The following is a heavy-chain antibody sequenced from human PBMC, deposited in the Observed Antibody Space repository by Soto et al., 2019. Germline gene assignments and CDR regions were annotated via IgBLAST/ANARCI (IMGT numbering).Heavy chain of an antibody. V-gene: IGHV4-59*01. J-gene: IGHJ4*02. CDR2: IYYLGST. Sequence: PSETLSLTCSVSGVSMSEYFWGWIRQSPGKGLEWIGYIYYLGSTDYNPSLKSRVTISVDTSKRQFSLRLTSVTAADTAVYYCARDGYDGSGSPYPAYWGPGTQVTVSS. D-gene: IGHD3-10*01. CDR1: GVSMSEYF. CDR3: ARDGYDGSGSPYPAY.